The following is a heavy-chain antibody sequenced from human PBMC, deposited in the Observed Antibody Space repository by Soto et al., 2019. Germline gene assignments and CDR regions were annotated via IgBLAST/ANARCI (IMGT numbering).Heavy chain of an antibody. Sequence: HPGGSLRLSCAASGFTVSSNYMSWVRQAPGKGLEWVSVIYSGGSTYYADSVKGRFTISRDNSKNTLYLQMNSLRAEDTAVYYCASSIVHDFWSGYYAFDIWGQGTMVTVSS. CDR2: IYSGGST. J-gene: IGHJ3*02. CDR3: ASSIVHDFWSGYYAFDI. V-gene: IGHV3-66*01. CDR1: GFTVSSNY. D-gene: IGHD3-3*01.